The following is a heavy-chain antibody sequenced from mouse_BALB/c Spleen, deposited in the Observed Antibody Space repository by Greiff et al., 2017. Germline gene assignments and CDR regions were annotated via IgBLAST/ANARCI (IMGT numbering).Heavy chain of an antibody. CDR1: GYTFTSYY. V-gene: IGHV1S81*02. CDR2: INPSNGGT. D-gene: IGHD2-2*01. J-gene: IGHJ2*01. Sequence: QVQLKQPGAELVKPGASVKLSCKASGYTFTSYYMYWVKQRPGQGLEWIGGINPSNGGTNFNEKFKSKATLTVDKSSSTAYMQLSSLTSEDSAVYYCTRSYGYDYFDYWGQGTTLTVSS. CDR3: TRSYGYDYFDY.